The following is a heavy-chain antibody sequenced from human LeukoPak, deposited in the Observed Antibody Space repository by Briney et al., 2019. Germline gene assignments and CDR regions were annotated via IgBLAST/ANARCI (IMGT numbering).Heavy chain of an antibody. Sequence: ASVKASCKASGYTLTDYFLQWVRQAPGQGLDLIRWINPKDGGTNYAQKLRGRVTMTTDTSITTAYMDLNGLRSDDTAVYYCARESTYSSSWFDNWGQGTLVTVSS. CDR3: ARESTYSSSWFDN. CDR2: INPKDGGT. CDR1: GYTLTDYF. J-gene: IGHJ4*02. D-gene: IGHD6-13*01. V-gene: IGHV1-2*02.